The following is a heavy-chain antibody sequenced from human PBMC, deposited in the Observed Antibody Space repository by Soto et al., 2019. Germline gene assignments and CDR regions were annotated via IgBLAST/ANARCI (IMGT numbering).Heavy chain of an antibody. CDR2: IIPIYGTA. Sequence: QVQLVQSGAEVRKPGSSVKVSCKASGGVFGSFSITWVRQAPGQGLEWIGGIIPIYGTANYAQNFQGRVTITADAATRTAYVEVSSLGSEDTAVYYCAKDRRADWESYYYYAMDVWGQGTTVIVSS. V-gene: IGHV1-69*01. CDR3: AKDRRADWESYYYYAMDV. J-gene: IGHJ6*02. D-gene: IGHD1-26*01. CDR1: GGVFGSFS.